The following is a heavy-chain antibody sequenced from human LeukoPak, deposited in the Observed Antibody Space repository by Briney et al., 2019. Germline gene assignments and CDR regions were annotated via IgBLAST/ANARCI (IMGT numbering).Heavy chain of an antibody. J-gene: IGHJ4*02. CDR3: ARDRHGSGSYLDYFDY. CDR1: GGSISSYY. D-gene: IGHD3-10*01. Sequence: SETLSLTCTVSGGSISSYYWSWIRQPAGKGLEWIGRIYTSGSTNYNPSLKSRVTMSVDTSKNQFSLRLSSVTAADTAVYYCARDRHGSGSYLDYFDYWGQGTLVTVPS. CDR2: IYTSGST. V-gene: IGHV4-4*07.